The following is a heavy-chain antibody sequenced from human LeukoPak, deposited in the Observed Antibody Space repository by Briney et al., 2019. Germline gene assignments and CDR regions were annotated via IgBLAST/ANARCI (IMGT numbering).Heavy chain of an antibody. CDR2: ISWNSGDI. J-gene: IGHJ4*02. Sequence: GGSLRLSCAASGLTFINYAMHWVRQAPGRGLEWVSGISWNSGDIGYADSVKGRFTISRDNAKNSLYLQMNSLRAEDTALYYCAKDKYYSSGSCLDFWGQGTLVTVSS. CDR1: GLTFINYA. D-gene: IGHD3-10*01. V-gene: IGHV3-9*01. CDR3: AKDKYYSSGSCLDF.